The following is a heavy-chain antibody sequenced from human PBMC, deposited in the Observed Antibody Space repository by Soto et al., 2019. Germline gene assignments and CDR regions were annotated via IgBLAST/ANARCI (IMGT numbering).Heavy chain of an antibody. V-gene: IGHV1-18*01. CDR2: ISTYKGNT. CDR3: ATRSPAFYY. CDR1: GYTFTSYG. Sequence: QVQLVQSGPEVKKPGASVKVSCKTSGYTFTSYGISWVRQAPGQGLEWMGWISTYKGNTNYAQKFQGRVTMTTDTATSTAYMELSSLRSDDTAVYYCATRSPAFYYWGRGTLVTVSS. J-gene: IGHJ4*02.